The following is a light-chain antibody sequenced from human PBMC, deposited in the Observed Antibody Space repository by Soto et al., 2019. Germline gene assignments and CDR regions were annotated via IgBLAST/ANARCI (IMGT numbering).Light chain of an antibody. V-gene: IGKV3-11*01. CDR1: QSVSTY. Sequence: EIVFTQAPATLSLSPGERAPLSCRGSQSVSTYLAWYQQRPGQAPRLLIYEASYRATDIPPRFSGSGSGTDFTLTISSLEPEDFAGYYFQQRSSWPPTITFGQGTRLEI. CDR3: QQRSSWPPTIT. CDR2: EAS. J-gene: IGKJ5*01.